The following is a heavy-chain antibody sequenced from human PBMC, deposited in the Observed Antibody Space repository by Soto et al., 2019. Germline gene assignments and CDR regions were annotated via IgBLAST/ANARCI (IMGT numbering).Heavy chain of an antibody. V-gene: IGHV6-1*01. CDR1: GDSVSSNSDS. CDR3: ARGKDGSIDY. CDR2: TYYRSKWYN. J-gene: IGHJ4*02. D-gene: IGHD5-12*01. Sequence: SQTLSLPCAVSGDSVSSNSDSWNWIRQSPSRGLEWLGRTYYRSKWYNEYAVSVKSRITINPDTSKNQFSLQLNSVTPEDTAVYYCARGKDGSIDYWGQGTLVTVSS.